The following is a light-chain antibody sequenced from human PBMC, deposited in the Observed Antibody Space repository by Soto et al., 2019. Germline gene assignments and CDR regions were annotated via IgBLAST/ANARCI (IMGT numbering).Light chain of an antibody. Sequence: DIQMTQSPSSVSASVGDSVTITCRASQDISSCLAWFQQQPGEAPRLLIYSATTLHSGVPSRFRDSGPGTYFTPTTTSLQPEVFATYYFLKGDIFPLLFGGGPEVEIK. J-gene: IGKJ4*01. CDR2: SAT. V-gene: IGKV1-12*01. CDR1: QDISSC. CDR3: LKGDIFPLL.